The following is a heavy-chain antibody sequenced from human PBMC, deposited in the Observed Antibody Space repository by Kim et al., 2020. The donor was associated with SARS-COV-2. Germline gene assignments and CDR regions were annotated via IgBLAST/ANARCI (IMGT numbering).Heavy chain of an antibody. J-gene: IGHJ4*02. Sequence: GSVKGRFTISRENAKNAQYLQMNSLRAEETAVYYCASSSRVGANPFSSGYWGQGTLVTVSS. CDR3: ASSSRVGANPFSSGY. V-gene: IGHV3-74*01. D-gene: IGHD1-26*01.